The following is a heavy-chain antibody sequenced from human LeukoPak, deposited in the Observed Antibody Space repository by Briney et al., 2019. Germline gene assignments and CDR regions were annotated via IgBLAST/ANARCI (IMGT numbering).Heavy chain of an antibody. J-gene: IGHJ6*02. V-gene: IGHV3-66*01. D-gene: IGHD2/OR15-2a*01. CDR1: GFTVSSNY. Sequence: GGSLRLSCAASGFTVSSNYMSWVRQAPGKGLEWVTVICSGGSTNYADSVNGRFTISRDNSKNTLYLQMNSLRAEDTAVYYCARISVLAYFYAMDVWGQGTTVTVSS. CDR3: ARISVLAYFYAMDV. CDR2: ICSGGST.